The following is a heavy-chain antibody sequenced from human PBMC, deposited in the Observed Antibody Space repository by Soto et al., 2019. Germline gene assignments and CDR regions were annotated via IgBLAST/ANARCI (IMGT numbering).Heavy chain of an antibody. D-gene: IGHD6-19*01. V-gene: IGHV4-34*01. Sequence: SETLSLTCAMYGGSFSGYYWSWIRQPPGKGLEWIGEINHSGSTNYNPSLKSRVAMSVDTSKNQFSLKLSSVTAADMAVYYCEAAVARGWFDPWGQGTLVT. CDR1: GGSFSGYY. CDR3: EAAVARGWFDP. J-gene: IGHJ5*02. CDR2: INHSGST.